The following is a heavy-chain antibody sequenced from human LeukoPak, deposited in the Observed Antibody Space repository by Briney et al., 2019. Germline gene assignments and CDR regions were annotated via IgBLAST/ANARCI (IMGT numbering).Heavy chain of an antibody. CDR2: IYSSGTT. J-gene: IGHJ4*02. D-gene: IGHD3-10*01. Sequence: GGSLRLSCAASGFSVSTNYMSWVRQAPGKGLEWVSVIYSSGTTYYADSVKGRFTISRDYSKNTLYLQMNSLRAEDSAVYCCAGAYGSGSYYMRWGQGTLVTVSS. CDR1: GFSVSTNY. CDR3: AGAYGSGSYYMR. V-gene: IGHV3-53*01.